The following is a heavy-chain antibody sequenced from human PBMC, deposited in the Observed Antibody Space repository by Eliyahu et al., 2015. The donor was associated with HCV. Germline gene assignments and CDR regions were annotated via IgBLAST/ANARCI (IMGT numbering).Heavy chain of an antibody. CDR2: ISAYNGNT. D-gene: IGHD4-17*01. CDR3: ARDQTVTTSGVAAY. Sequence: QVQLVQSGAEVKKPGASVKVSCKASGYTFTNYGITWVRQAPGQGLEWMGWISAYNGNTKYAQKFQGRVTMTTDTSTSTAYMELRSLRSDDTAVYYCARDQTVTTSGVAAYWGQGTLVTVSS. CDR1: GYTFTNYG. J-gene: IGHJ4*02. V-gene: IGHV1-18*01.